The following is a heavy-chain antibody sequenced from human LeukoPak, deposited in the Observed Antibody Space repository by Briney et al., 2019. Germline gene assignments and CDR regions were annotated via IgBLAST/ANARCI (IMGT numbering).Heavy chain of an antibody. CDR1: GGSISSCY. V-gene: IGHV4-4*07. J-gene: IGHJ5*02. CDR3: AREAHGSSWYDEYNWFDP. CDR2: IYTSGST. Sequence: SETLSLTCTVSGGSISSCYWSWIRQPAGKGLEWIGRIYTSGSTNYNPSLKSRVTMSVDTSKNQFSLKLSSVTAADTAVYYCAREAHGSSWYDEYNWFDPWGQGTLVTVSS. D-gene: IGHD6-13*01.